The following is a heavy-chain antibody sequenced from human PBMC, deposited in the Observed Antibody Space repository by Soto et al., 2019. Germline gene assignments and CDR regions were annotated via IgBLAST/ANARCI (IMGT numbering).Heavy chain of an antibody. CDR2: IRSKTNNYAT. Sequence: GGPLSLSCAAFGVTFSASGMHWVRQASGKGLEWVGRIRSKTNNYATVYAASMKARFTISRDDSRNTAFLQMDSLKTEDTAVYYCSHYTDVSGAFWGQGTLVTVSS. D-gene: IGHD2-2*02. CDR1: GVTFSASG. CDR3: SHYTDVSGAF. V-gene: IGHV3-73*01. J-gene: IGHJ4*02.